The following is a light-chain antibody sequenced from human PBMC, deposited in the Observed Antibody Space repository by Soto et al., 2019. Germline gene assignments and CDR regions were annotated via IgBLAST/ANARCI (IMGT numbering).Light chain of an antibody. V-gene: IGLV2-14*01. Sequence: QSVLTQPASVSGSLGQSITISCTGTSSDVGAYNYVSWYQQHPDKAPKLLIFEVTNRPSGVSGRFSGSKSGNTASLTISGLQAEDEADYYCCSYAGTSYVFGTGTKLTVL. CDR1: SSDVGAYNY. CDR2: EVT. CDR3: CSYAGTSYV. J-gene: IGLJ1*01.